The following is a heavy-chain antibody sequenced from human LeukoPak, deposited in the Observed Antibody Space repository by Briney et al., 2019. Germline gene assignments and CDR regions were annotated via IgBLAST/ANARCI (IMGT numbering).Heavy chain of an antibody. CDR3: ARDLQDPYYGSGGGDY. J-gene: IGHJ4*02. CDR1: GFTFITYS. V-gene: IGHV3-48*01. D-gene: IGHD3-10*01. Sequence: GGSLRLSCAASGFTFITYSINWVRQAPGKGLEWVAYISSSGNTMYYADSVKGRFTISRDNAKNSLYLQMNSLRAEDTAVYFCARDLQDPYYGSGGGDYWGQGTLVTVSS. CDR2: ISSSGNTM.